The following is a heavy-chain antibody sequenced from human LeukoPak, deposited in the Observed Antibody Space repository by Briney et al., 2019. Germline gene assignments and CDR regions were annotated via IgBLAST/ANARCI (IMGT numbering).Heavy chain of an antibody. J-gene: IGHJ6*03. V-gene: IGHV4-39*01. CDR3: ARLGATSGYYYMDV. Sequence: PSETLSLTCTVSGGSISGSSYYWGWIRQPPGKGLEWIGSIYNSGSTYYNPSLKSRVTISVDTSKNQFSLKLSSVTAADTAVYYCARLGATSGYYYMDVWGKGTTVTISS. CDR1: GGSISGSSYY. CDR2: IYNSGST. D-gene: IGHD3-10*01.